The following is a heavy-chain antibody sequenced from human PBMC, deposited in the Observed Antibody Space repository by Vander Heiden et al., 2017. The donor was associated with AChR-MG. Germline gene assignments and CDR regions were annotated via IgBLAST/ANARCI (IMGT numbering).Heavy chain of an antibody. CDR2: MNPNSGNT. CDR1: GYTFTRYD. D-gene: IGHD3-10*01. Sequence: QVQLVQSGAEVKKPGASVKVSCKASGYTFTRYDINWVRQATGQGLEWMGWMNPNSGNTGYAQKFQGRVTMTRNTSISTAYMELSSLRSEDTAVYYCARNGDVLLWFGELHFDYWGQGTLVTVSS. J-gene: IGHJ4*02. V-gene: IGHV1-8*01. CDR3: ARNGDVLLWFGELHFDY.